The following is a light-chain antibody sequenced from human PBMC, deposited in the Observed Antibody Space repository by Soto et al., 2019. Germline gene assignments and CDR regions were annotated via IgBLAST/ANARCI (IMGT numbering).Light chain of an antibody. V-gene: IGKV1-5*03. Sequence: DIHMTQSPATLSASVGARVTITCRASQTGSPWLAWYQQKPGAAPHLLIYKVSNLESGVPSRFSGSGSGPDFTLTINGLQPDDFATYYCQQYKRGMTFGPGTKVEIK. CDR3: QQYKRGMT. J-gene: IGKJ1*01. CDR2: KVS. CDR1: QTGSPW.